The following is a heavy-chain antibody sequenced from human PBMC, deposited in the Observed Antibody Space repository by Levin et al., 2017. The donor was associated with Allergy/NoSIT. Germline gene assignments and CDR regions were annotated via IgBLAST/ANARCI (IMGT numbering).Heavy chain of an antibody. D-gene: IGHD4-17*01. V-gene: IGHV1-18*01. CDR2: ISAYNGNT. J-gene: IGHJ4*02. CDR3: ASFRDDYGDYGPLYY. CDR1: GYTFTSYG. Sequence: GASVKVSCKASGYTFTSYGISWVRQAPGQGLEWMGWISAYNGNTNYAQKLQGRVTMTTDTSTSTAYMELRSLRSDDTAVYYCASFRDDYGDYGPLYYWGQGTLVTVSS.